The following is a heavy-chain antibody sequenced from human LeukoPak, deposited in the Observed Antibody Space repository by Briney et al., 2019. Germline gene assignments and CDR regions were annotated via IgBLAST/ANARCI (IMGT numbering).Heavy chain of an antibody. D-gene: IGHD5-12*01. CDR3: TTGRGDIVATIAPAVYYYCYGMDV. CDR1: GFTFSNAW. V-gene: IGHV3-15*01. CDR2: IKSKTDGGTT. Sequence: GGSLRLSCAASGFTFSNAWMSWVRQAPGKGLEWVGRIKSKTDGGTTDYAAPVKGRFTISRDDSKNTLYLQMNSLKTEDTAVYYCTTGRGDIVATIAPAVYYYCYGMDVWGQGTTVTVSS. J-gene: IGHJ6*02.